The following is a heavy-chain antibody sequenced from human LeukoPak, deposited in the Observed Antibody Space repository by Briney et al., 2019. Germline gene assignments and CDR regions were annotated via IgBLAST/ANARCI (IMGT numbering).Heavy chain of an antibody. CDR3: ARGEYCSGGSCYSGYYGMDV. D-gene: IGHD2-15*01. J-gene: IGHJ6*02. CDR2: IIPILGIA. V-gene: IGHV1-69*04. CDR1: VCTFSSYA. Sequence: GSSVNVSFKASVCTFSSYAISWVRQAPGQGLEWMERIIPILGIANYAQKLQGRVTITAGRFTSTAYMELSSLRSEDTAVYYCARGEYCSGGSCYSGYYGMDVWGQGTTVTVSS.